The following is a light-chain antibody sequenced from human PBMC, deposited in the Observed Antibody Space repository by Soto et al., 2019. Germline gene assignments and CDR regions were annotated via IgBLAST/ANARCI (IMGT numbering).Light chain of an antibody. CDR1: SSNIGSNY. CDR3: AACDDSLSGFWV. V-gene: IGLV1-47*01. Sequence: QSVLTQPPSASGTPGQRVTISCSGSSSNIGSNYVYWYQQLPGTAPKLLIYRNNQRPSGVPDRFSGSKSGTSASLAISGLRSEDEADYDGAACDDSLSGFWVFGGGTKLTVL. CDR2: RNN. J-gene: IGLJ3*02.